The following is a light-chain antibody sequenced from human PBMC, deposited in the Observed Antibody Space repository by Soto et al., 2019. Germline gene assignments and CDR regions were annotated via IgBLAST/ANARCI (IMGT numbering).Light chain of an antibody. CDR1: QDISNY. J-gene: IGKJ2*01. CDR3: QQYDNRPYT. CDR2: DAS. Sequence: DIPMTQSPSSLSASVGDRVTITCQASQDISNYLNWYQQKPGKAPKLLIYDASNLETGVPSRFSGSGSGTDFTFTISSLQTEDIATYYCQQYDNRPYTVGQGTKLEIK. V-gene: IGKV1-33*01.